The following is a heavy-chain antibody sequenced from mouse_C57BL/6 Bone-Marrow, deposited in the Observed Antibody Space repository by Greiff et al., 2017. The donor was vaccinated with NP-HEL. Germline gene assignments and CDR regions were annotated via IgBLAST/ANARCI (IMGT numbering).Heavy chain of an antibody. CDR1: GYAFTNYL. Sequence: QVQLQQSGAELVRPGTSVKVSCKASGYAFTNYLIEWVKQRPGQGLEWIGVINPGSGGTNYNEKFKGKATLTADKSSSTAYMQLSSLTSEDSAVYFCARVHNWVWYFDVWGTGTTVTVSS. V-gene: IGHV1-54*01. CDR3: ARVHNWVWYFDV. J-gene: IGHJ1*03. CDR2: INPGSGGT. D-gene: IGHD4-1*01.